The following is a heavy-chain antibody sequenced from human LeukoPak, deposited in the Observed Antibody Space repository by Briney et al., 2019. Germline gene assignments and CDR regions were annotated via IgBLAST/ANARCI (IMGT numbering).Heavy chain of an antibody. CDR1: GGTFSSNA. D-gene: IGHD6-6*01. CDR2: IIPIFGTA. J-gene: IGHJ4*02. Sequence: SVKVSCKXSGGTFSSNAISWVRQAPGQGLEWMGGIIPIFGTANYAQKFQGRVTITADESTSTAYMELSSLRSEDTAVYYCASSSSSHYYFDYWGQGTLVTVSS. V-gene: IGHV1-69*13. CDR3: ASSSSSHYYFDY.